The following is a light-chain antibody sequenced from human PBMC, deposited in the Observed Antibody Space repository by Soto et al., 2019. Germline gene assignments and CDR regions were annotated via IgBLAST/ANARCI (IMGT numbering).Light chain of an antibody. V-gene: IGKV3-11*01. Sequence: EIVLTQSPATLSLSPGERATLSCRASQSVSSYLAWYQQKPGQAPRLLIYDASNRATGIPARFSGSGSGTDFTLTSSSLEPEDFAVYYCQLYGVSPKTFGQGTNVEVK. CDR1: QSVSSY. CDR3: QLYGVSPKT. J-gene: IGKJ1*01. CDR2: DAS.